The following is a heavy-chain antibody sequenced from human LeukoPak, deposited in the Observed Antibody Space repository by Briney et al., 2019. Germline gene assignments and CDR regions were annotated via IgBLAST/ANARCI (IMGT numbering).Heavy chain of an antibody. J-gene: IGHJ6*02. CDR1: GFTFSGSA. CDR3: AKEYASGGMDV. Sequence: QSGGSLRLSCAASGFTFSGSAIHWVRQAPGKGLEWVSAISGSGGSTYYADSVKGRFTISRDNSKNTLYLQMNSLRAEDTAVYYCAKEYASGGMDVWGQGTTVTVSS. CDR2: ISGSGGST. V-gene: IGHV3-23*01. D-gene: IGHD3-10*01.